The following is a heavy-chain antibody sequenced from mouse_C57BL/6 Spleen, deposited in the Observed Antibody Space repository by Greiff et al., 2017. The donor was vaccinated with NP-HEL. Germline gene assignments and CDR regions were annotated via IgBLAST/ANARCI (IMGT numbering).Heavy chain of an antibody. CDR2: INTYNGDT. D-gene: IGHD2-4*01. Sequence: EVMLVESGPELVQPGDSVKLSCKASGYSFTGYFMNWVMQSHGKSLEWIGRINTYNGDTFCNQTFKGKATLTVDKSSSTAHMELRSLTSEDSAVYYCARTNDYDVGVYFDYWGQGTTLTVSS. CDR1: GYSFTGYF. V-gene: IGHV1-20*01. CDR3: ARTNDYDVGVYFDY. J-gene: IGHJ2*01.